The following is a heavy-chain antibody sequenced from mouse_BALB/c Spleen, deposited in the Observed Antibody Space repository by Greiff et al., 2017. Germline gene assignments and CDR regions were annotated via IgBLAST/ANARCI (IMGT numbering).Heavy chain of an antibody. D-gene: IGHD1-1*01. Sequence: EVQLQQPGAELVKPGASVKLSCTASGFNIKDTYMHWVKQRPEQGLEWIGRIDPANGNTKYDPKFQGKATITADTSSNTAYLQLSSLTSEDTAVYYCASYYGSSQPTFAYWGQGTLVTVSA. CDR1: GFNIKDTY. CDR3: ASYYGSSQPTFAY. CDR2: IDPANGNT. V-gene: IGHV14-3*02. J-gene: IGHJ3*01.